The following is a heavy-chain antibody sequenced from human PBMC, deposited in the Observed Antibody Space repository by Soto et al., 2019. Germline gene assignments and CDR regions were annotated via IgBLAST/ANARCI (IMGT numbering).Heavy chain of an antibody. V-gene: IGHV4-30-4*01. J-gene: IGHJ4*02. CDR1: GGYISSGGNY. D-gene: IGHD3-22*01. CDR3: ARQYYDSSGYSIDY. Sequence: SETLSLTCSVSGGYISSGGNYWSWIRQHPGKGLEWIGFIYYTGHTKYNAALKSRASISGDTSKNQFSLKLSSVTAADTAVYYCARQYYDSSGYSIDYWGQGTLVTVSS. CDR2: IYYTGHT.